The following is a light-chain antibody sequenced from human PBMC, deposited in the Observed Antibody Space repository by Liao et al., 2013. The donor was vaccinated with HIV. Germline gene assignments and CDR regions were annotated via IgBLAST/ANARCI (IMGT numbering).Light chain of an antibody. J-gene: IGLJ3*02. Sequence: SYELTQPPSVSVSPGQTASITCSGDNLGEKYACWYQHPPGQSPVVLIYQDTKRPSGIPERFTGSNSGDTATLTISGTQALDEADYYCQTWDSSTPVFGGGTKLTVL. CDR1: NLGEKY. CDR3: QTWDSSTPV. V-gene: IGLV3-1*01. CDR2: QDT.